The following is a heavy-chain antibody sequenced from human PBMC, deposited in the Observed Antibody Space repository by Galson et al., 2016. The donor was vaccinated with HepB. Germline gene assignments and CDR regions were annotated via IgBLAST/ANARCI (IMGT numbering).Heavy chain of an antibody. CDR1: GFSLTTNRMS. D-gene: IGHD6-13*01. J-gene: IGHJ4*02. Sequence: PALVKPTQTLTLTCTFSGFSLTTNRMSVGWLRQPPGKALEWLALIDRDDDKYYSTSLETRPIISKDTSKNQVVLTVTDVDPLDTATYYCARLRVRYSSTWYSGGVFDYWGQGTLVTVSS. CDR3: ARLRVRYSSTWYSGGVFDY. V-gene: IGHV2-70*01. CDR2: IDRDDDK.